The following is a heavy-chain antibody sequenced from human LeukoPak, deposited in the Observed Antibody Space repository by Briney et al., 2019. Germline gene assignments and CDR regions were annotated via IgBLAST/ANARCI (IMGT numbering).Heavy chain of an antibody. V-gene: IGHV3-30*04. CDR2: ISYDGSNK. CDR1: GFTFSSYA. J-gene: IGHJ3*02. D-gene: IGHD2-15*01. CDR3: AKLAGAYRGPYSVNAFDI. Sequence: GGSLRLSCAASGFTFSSYAMHWVRQAPGKGLEWVAVISYDGSNKYYADSVKGRFTISRDNSKNTLYLQMNSLRAEDTAVYYCAKLAGAYRGPYSVNAFDIWGQGTMVTVPS.